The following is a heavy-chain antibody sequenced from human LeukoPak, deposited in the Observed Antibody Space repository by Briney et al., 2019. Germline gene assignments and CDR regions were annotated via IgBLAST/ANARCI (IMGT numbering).Heavy chain of an antibody. Sequence: SETLSLTCTVSGGSISSSSYYWGWIRQPPGKGLEWIGSIYYSGSTYYNPSLKSRVTISVDTSKNQFSLELTSVTAADTAVYYCARTSRATYYYDSSYVDSWGQGTLVTVSS. J-gene: IGHJ4*02. CDR2: IYYSGST. CDR3: ARTSRATYYYDSSYVDS. CDR1: GGSISSSSYY. V-gene: IGHV4-39*01. D-gene: IGHD3-22*01.